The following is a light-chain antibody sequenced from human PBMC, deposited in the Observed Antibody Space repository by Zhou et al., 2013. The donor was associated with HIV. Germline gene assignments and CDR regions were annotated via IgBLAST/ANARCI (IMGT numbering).Light chain of an antibody. V-gene: IGKV1-27*01. CDR3: QQSYNIPRT. CDR1: QVISNY. J-gene: IGKJ2*01. CDR2: ATS. Sequence: DIQMTQSPSSLSASVGDRVTITCRASQVISNYLAWYQQKPGKVPKLLIYATSTLQSGVPSRFSGSGSGTDFTLTISSLQPEDVATYYCQQSYNIPRTFGQGTKLEIK.